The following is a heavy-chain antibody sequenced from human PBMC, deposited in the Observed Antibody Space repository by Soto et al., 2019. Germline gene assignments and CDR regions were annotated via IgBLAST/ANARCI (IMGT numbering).Heavy chain of an antibody. CDR3: PHWAPGSHGKDPGRAA. CDR2: IYWNDDK. V-gene: IGHV2-5*01. D-gene: IGHD3-16*01. Sequence: GPAIVNPTQTLTLTCTFSGFSLSTSGVGVGWIRQPPGKALEWLALIYWNDDKRYSPSLKSRLTITKDTSKNQVVLTMTKMDTVDTSTNCCPHWAPGSHGKDPGRAAGAQGT. CDR1: GFSLSTSGVG. J-gene: IGHJ4*03.